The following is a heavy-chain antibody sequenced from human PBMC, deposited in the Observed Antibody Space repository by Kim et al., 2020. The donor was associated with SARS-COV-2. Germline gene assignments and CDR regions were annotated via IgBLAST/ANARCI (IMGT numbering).Heavy chain of an antibody. D-gene: IGHD3-22*01. CDR1: GFTISTYG. J-gene: IGHJ3*02. V-gene: IGHV3-30*18. CDR3: AKERRQYDSSDDALDI. CDR2: ISYDGSMK. Sequence: GGSLRLSCADSGFTISTYGMHWVRQAPGKGLEWVAVISYDGSMKKYAESVKGRFTISRDTSRNTVFLEMTGLTPDDTAVYYCAKERRQYDSSDDALDIWG.